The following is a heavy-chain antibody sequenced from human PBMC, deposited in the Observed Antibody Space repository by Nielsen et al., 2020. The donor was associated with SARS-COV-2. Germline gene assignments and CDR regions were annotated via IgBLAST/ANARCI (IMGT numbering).Heavy chain of an antibody. CDR3: ARNLRPTNWNDVNGY. V-gene: IGHV1-69*02. J-gene: IGHJ4*02. CDR1: GGTFSSYT. Sequence: SVKVSCKASGGTFSSYTISWVRQAPGQGLEWMGRIIPILGIANYAQKLQGRVTMTTDTSTSTAYMELRSLRSDDTAVYYCARNLRPTNWNDVNGYWGQGTLVTVSS. CDR2: IIPILGIA. D-gene: IGHD1-1*01.